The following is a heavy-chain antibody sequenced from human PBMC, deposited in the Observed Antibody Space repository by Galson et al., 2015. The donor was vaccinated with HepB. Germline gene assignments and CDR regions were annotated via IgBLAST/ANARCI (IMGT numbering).Heavy chain of an antibody. V-gene: IGHV2-5*02. CDR1: GFSLSTSGVG. CDR2: IYWDDDK. Sequence: LVKPTQTLTLTCTFSGFSLSTSGVGVGWIRQPPGKALEWLALIYWDDDKRYSPSLKSRLTITKDTSKNQVVLTMTNMDPVDTATYYCAHMGNYGSGDIAFDYWGQGTLVTVSS. J-gene: IGHJ4*02. D-gene: IGHD3-10*01. CDR3: AHMGNYGSGDIAFDY.